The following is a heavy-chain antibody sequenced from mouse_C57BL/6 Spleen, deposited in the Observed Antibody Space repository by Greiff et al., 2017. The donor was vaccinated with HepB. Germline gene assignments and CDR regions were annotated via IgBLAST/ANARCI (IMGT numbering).Heavy chain of an antibody. D-gene: IGHD3-3*01. J-gene: IGHJ3*01. V-gene: IGHV14-4*01. Sequence: EVKLVESGAELVRPGASVKLSCTASGFNIKDDYMHWVKQRPEQGLEWIGWIDPENGDTEYASKFQGKATKTADTSSNTAYLQLSSLTSEDTAVYYCTTEGSYWGQGTLVTVSA. CDR3: TTEGSY. CDR2: IDPENGDT. CDR1: GFNIKDDY.